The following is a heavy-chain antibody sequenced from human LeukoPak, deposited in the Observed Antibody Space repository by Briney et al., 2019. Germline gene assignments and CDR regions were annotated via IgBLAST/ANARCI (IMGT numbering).Heavy chain of an antibody. Sequence: ASVKVSCKASGYTFTGYYMHWVRQAPGQGLEWMGWINPNSGGTNYAQKFQGRVTMTRDTSISTACMELSRLRSDDTAVYYCARAWGIAAAGVGYWGQGTLVTVSS. J-gene: IGHJ4*02. CDR1: GYTFTGYY. D-gene: IGHD6-13*01. V-gene: IGHV1-2*02. CDR2: INPNSGGT. CDR3: ARAWGIAAAGVGY.